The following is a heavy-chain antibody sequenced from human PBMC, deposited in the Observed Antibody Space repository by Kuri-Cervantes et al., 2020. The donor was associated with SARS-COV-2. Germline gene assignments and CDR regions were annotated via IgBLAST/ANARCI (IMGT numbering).Heavy chain of an antibody. Sequence: GGSLRLSCAASGFTFSSHSMNWVRRAPGKGLEWVSYISSSSSTIYYADSVKGRFTISRDNAKNSLYLQMNSLRAEDTAVYYCATPAPEYGGNSGGWVFWGQGTLVTVSS. CDR3: ATPAPEYGGNSGGWVF. CDR1: GFTFSSHS. D-gene: IGHD4-23*01. CDR2: ISSSSSTI. J-gene: IGHJ4*02. V-gene: IGHV3-48*01.